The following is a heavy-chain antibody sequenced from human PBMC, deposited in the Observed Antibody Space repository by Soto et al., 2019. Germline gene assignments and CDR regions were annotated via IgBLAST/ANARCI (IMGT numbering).Heavy chain of an antibody. CDR2: INHSGST. Sequence: SETLSLTCAVYGGSFSGYYWSWIRQPPGKGLEWIGEINHSGSTNYNPSLKSRVTISVDTSKNQFSLKLSSVTAADTAVYCCARERPYCSSTSCYRSYYYYYYYMDVWGKGTTVTVSS. CDR1: GGSFSGYY. J-gene: IGHJ6*03. V-gene: IGHV4-34*01. D-gene: IGHD2-2*01. CDR3: ARERPYCSSTSCYRSYYYYYYYMDV.